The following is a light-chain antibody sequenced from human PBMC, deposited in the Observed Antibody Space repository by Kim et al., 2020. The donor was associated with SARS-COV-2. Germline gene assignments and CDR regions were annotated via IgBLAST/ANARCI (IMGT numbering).Light chain of an antibody. Sequence: LSASVGDRVTITCRARQNINIYLNWYQQKPGKAPNLLIYATSTLERGVPSRFSGSGSGTAFTLTISSLRPEDFATYYCQQSYRAPYTFGQGAKLEV. CDR2: ATS. J-gene: IGKJ2*01. CDR1: QNINIY. CDR3: QQSYRAPYT. V-gene: IGKV1-39*01.